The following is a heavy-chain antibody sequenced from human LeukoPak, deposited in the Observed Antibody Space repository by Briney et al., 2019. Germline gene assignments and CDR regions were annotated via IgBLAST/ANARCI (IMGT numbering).Heavy chain of an antibody. D-gene: IGHD6-13*01. Sequence: SETLSLTCTVSGASIRNYYWSWIRQSPGKGLEWIGCIYYSGSTNYNPSLKSRVAMSVDTSKNQFSLRLSSVTAADTAIYYCARRYSSSWYVGFFDPWGQGTLVTVSS. CDR3: ARRYSSSWYVGFFDP. CDR2: IYYSGST. J-gene: IGHJ5*02. CDR1: GASIRNYY. V-gene: IGHV4-59*08.